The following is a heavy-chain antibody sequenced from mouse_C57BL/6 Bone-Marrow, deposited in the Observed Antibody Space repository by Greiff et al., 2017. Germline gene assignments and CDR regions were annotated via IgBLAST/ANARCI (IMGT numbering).Heavy chain of an antibody. V-gene: IGHV5-17*01. CDR2: ISSGSSTI. CDR1: GFTFSDYG. J-gene: IGHJ4*01. Sequence: EVQLQESGGGLVKPGGSLKLSCAASGFTFSDYGMHWVRQAPEKGLEWVAYISSGSSTIYYADTVKGRFTISRDNAKNTLFLQMTSLRSEDTAMYYCARSIYYGSSYDYAMDYWGQGTSVTVSS. D-gene: IGHD1-1*01. CDR3: ARSIYYGSSYDYAMDY.